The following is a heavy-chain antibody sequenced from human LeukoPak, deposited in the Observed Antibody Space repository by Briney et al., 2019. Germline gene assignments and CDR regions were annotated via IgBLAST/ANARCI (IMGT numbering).Heavy chain of an antibody. J-gene: IGHJ4*02. Sequence: GGSPRLSCAASGFTFSTYAMSWVRQAPGKGLEWVSYLSSSSSTIYYADSVKGRFTISRDNAKNSLYLQMNSLRAEDTAVYYCARDSAATYYDILTGYEYWGQGTLVTVSS. CDR3: ARDSAATYYDILTGYEY. V-gene: IGHV3-48*04. CDR2: LSSSSSTI. D-gene: IGHD3-9*01. CDR1: GFTFSTYA.